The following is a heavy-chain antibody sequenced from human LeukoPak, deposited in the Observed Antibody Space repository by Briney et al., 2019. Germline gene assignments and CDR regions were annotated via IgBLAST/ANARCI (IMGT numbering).Heavy chain of an antibody. V-gene: IGHV1-58*02. CDR2: IVVGSGIT. CDR1: GFTFTSSA. D-gene: IGHD6-13*01. Sequence: SVKVSCKASGFTFTSSAMQWVRQARGQRLEWIGWIVVGSGITNYARKFQERVTITRDMSTSTAYMELSSLRSEDTAVYYCAANIAAAGNYDYWGQGTLVTVSS. CDR3: AANIAAAGNYDY. J-gene: IGHJ4*02.